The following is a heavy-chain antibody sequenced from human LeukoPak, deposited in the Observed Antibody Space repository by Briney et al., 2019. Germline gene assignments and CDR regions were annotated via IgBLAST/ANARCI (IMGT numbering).Heavy chain of an antibody. CDR1: GFTFSSYA. Sequence: GGSLRLSCAASGFTFSSYAMHWVRQAPGKGLEWVAVISYDGSNKYYADSVKGRFTISRDNSKNTLYLQMNSLRAEDTAVYYCGRESNGRYYAFAIGGQGTMVTASS. V-gene: IGHV3-30-3*01. J-gene: IGHJ3*02. CDR3: GRESNGRYYAFAI. D-gene: IGHD1-26*01. CDR2: ISYDGSNK.